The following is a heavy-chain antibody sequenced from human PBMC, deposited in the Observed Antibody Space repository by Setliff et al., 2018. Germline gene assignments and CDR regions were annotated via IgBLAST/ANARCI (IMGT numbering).Heavy chain of an antibody. J-gene: IGHJ4*02. Sequence: ASVKVSCKASGYSFSSNAFHWVRQAPGQTLEWMGWIHAGSSNTLYSQRFQDRITISRDTSATTVHMELSSLRSDDTAVYYCARMSTSGPHYDYWGPGTLVTVSS. D-gene: IGHD2-8*02. CDR3: ARMSTSGPHYDY. CDR1: GYSFSSNA. V-gene: IGHV1-3*01. CDR2: IHAGSSNT.